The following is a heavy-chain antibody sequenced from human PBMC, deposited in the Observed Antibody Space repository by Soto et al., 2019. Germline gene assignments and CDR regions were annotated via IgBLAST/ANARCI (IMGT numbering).Heavy chain of an antibody. V-gene: IGHV3-15*01. CDR3: TTALRWEGGEDY. Sequence: GGSLRLSCAASGFTFSNAWMSWVRQAPGKGLEWVGRIKSKTDGGTTDYAAPVKGRFTISRDDSKNTLYLQMNSLKTEDTAVYYCTTALRWEGGEDYWGQGTLVTVSS. CDR2: IKSKTDGGTT. J-gene: IGHJ4*02. CDR1: GFTFSNAW. D-gene: IGHD2-21*01.